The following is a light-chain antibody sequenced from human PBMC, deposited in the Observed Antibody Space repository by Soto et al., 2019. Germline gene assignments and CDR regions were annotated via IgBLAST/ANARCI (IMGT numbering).Light chain of an antibody. Sequence: QSALTQPASVSGSPGQSITLSCTGTSSDIGTYNSVSWYQQHAGKVPKLMIYDVTNRPSGVSDRFSGSKSGNTASLTISGLQAEDEADYYCTSYTTSSTLVFGGGTKVTVL. J-gene: IGLJ2*01. CDR3: TSYTTSSTLV. CDR2: DVT. V-gene: IGLV2-14*01. CDR1: SSDIGTYNS.